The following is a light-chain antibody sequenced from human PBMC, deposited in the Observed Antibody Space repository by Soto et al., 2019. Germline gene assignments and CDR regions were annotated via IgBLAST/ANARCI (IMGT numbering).Light chain of an antibody. J-gene: IGKJ1*01. CDR2: DAS. Sequence: DIQMTQSPSTLSASVGDRVTITCRASQSITTWLAWYQQKPGTAVKVLIYDASTLGSGVPSRFSGSGSGTEFTLTISSLQPEDFATYHCQQYHAFPWTFGQ. CDR3: QQYHAFPWT. V-gene: IGKV1-5*01. CDR1: QSITTW.